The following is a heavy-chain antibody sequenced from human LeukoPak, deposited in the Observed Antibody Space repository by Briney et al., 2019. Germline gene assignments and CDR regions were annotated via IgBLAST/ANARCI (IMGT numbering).Heavy chain of an antibody. D-gene: IGHD2-15*01. Sequence: SETLSLTCAVSGGSISSTNWWSWVRQPPGMGLEWIGEIYHSGSTNCNPSLKSRVTISVDKSKNQFSLKLSSVTAADTAVYYCARESYCSGGSCYWFDPWGQGTLVTVSS. CDR2: IYHSGST. J-gene: IGHJ5*02. CDR1: GGSISSTNW. V-gene: IGHV4-4*02. CDR3: ARESYCSGGSCYWFDP.